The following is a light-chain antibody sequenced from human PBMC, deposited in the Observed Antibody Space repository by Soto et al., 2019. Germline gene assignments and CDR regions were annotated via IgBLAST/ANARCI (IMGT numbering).Light chain of an antibody. CDR2: DGS. V-gene: IGKV1-5*03. CDR3: QQYKTYSRT. CDR1: QSINTW. Sequence: DIQMTQSPSTLSASVGDRVTITCRASQSINTWLAWYQQKPGEAPKLLIYDGSTLERGVPSRFSGIGSGTEFTLTISSLQPDDFATLYCQQYKTYSRTFGQGTKVEVK. J-gene: IGKJ1*01.